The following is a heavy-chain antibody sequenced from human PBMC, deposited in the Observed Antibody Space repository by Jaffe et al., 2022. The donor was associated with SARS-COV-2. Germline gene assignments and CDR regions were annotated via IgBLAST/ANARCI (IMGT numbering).Heavy chain of an antibody. V-gene: IGHV3-21*01. CDR1: GFTFSSYS. CDR2: ISSSSSYI. Sequence: EVQLVESGGGLVKPGGSLRLSCAASGFTFSSYSMNWVRQAPGKGLEWVSSISSSSSYIYYADSVKGRFTISRDNAKNSLYLQMNSLRAEDTAVYYCARGVQLVRDAFDIWGQGTMVTVSS. D-gene: IGHD6-6*01. CDR3: ARGVQLVRDAFDI. J-gene: IGHJ3*02.